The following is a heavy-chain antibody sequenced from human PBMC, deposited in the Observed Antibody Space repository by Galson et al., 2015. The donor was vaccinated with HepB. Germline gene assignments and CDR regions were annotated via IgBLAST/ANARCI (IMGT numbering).Heavy chain of an antibody. J-gene: IGHJ6*02. CDR3: TTDRYYYGMDV. CDR2: IQSKTDGGTT. CDR1: GFTFSNAW. V-gene: IGHV3-15*07. Sequence: SLRLSCAASGFTFSNAWMNWVRQAPGKGLEWVGRIQSKTDGGTTDYAAPVKGRFTISSDDSKNTLYLQMNSLKTEDTAVYYCTTDRYYYGMDVWGQGTTVTVSS.